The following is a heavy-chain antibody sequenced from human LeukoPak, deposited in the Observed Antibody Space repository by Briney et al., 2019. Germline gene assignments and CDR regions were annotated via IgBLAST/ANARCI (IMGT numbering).Heavy chain of an antibody. CDR1: LS. CDR3: AMGYSSGWYYFDY. V-gene: IGHV1-24*01. CDR2: FDLGNGET. J-gene: IGHJ4*02. Sequence: LSXQXGGQAPGKGGEWMGGFDLGNGETIYAHKFQGRVTMTDDTSTDTAYMELSSLRSEDTAAYYCAMGYSSGWYYFDYWGQGTLVTVSS. D-gene: IGHD6-19*01.